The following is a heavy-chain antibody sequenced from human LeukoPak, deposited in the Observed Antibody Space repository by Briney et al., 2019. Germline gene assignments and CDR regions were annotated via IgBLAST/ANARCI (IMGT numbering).Heavy chain of an antibody. V-gene: IGHV3-30*03. CDR1: GFTFSSYG. Sequence: GGSLRLSCAASGFTFSSYGMHWVRQAPGKGLEWVAVISYDGSNKYYADSVKGRFTISRDNSKNTLYLQMNSLRAEDTAVYYCASEGIAAAGPRVDYWGQGTLVTVSS. CDR3: ASEGIAAAGPRVDY. D-gene: IGHD6-25*01. CDR2: ISYDGSNK. J-gene: IGHJ4*02.